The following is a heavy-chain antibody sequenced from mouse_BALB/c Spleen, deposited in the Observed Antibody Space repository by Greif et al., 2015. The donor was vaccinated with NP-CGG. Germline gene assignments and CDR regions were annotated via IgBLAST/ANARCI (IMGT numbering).Heavy chain of an antibody. CDR3: AMITTATGDAMDY. Sequence: EVQLQQSGAELVKPGASVKLSCTASGFNIKDTYMHWVKQRPEQGLEWIGRIDPANGNTKYDPKFQGKATITADTSSNTAFLQLSSLTSEDTAVYYCAMITTATGDAMDYWGQGTSVTVSS. V-gene: IGHV14-3*02. CDR2: IDPANGNT. J-gene: IGHJ4*01. D-gene: IGHD1-2*01. CDR1: GFNIKDTY.